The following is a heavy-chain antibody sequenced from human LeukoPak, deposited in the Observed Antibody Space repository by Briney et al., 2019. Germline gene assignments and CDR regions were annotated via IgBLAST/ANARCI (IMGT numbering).Heavy chain of an antibody. V-gene: IGHV4-34*01. Sequence: SETLSLTCAVYGGSFSGYYWSWIRQPPGKGLEWIGEINHSGSTNYNPSLKSRVTISVDTSKNQFSLKLSSVTAADTAVYYCARGRLGDYGSGSYSTNFDYWGQGTLVTVSS. D-gene: IGHD3-10*01. J-gene: IGHJ4*02. CDR3: ARGRLGDYGSGSYSTNFDY. CDR1: GGSFSGYY. CDR2: INHSGST.